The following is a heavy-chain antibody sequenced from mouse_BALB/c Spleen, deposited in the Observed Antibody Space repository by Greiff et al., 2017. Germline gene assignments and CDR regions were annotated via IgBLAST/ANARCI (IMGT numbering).Heavy chain of an antibody. V-gene: IGHV1S29*02. J-gene: IGHJ3*01. D-gene: IGHD2-1*01. CDR1: GYTFTDYN. CDR2: IYPYNGGT. Sequence: EVQVVESGPELVKPGASVKISCKASGYTFTDYNMHWVKQSHGKSLEWIGYIYPYNGGTGYNQKFKSKATLTVDNSSSTAYMELRSLTSEDSAVYYCARGRGNYWCAYWGQGTLVTVSA. CDR3: ARGRGNYWCAY.